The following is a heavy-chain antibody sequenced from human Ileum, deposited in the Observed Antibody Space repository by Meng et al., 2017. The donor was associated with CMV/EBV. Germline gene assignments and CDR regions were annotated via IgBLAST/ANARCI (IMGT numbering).Heavy chain of an antibody. J-gene: IGHJ4*02. CDR1: ISSGGYY. CDR3: ARDTKITMVRGAIYYFDY. CDR2: IYYSGST. Sequence: ISSGGYYWSWIRQHPGKGLEWIGYIYYSGSTYYTPSLKSRVTISVDTSKNQFSLKLSSVTAADTAVYYCARDTKITMVRGAIYYFDYWGQGTLVTVSS. V-gene: IGHV4-31*02. D-gene: IGHD3-10*01.